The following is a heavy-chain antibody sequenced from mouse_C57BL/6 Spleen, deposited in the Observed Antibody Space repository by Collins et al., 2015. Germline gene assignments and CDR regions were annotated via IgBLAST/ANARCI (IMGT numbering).Heavy chain of an antibody. CDR2: IDPSDSYT. CDR1: GYTFTTYW. J-gene: IGHJ2*01. V-gene: IGHV1-50*01. D-gene: IGHD4-1*02. Sequence: QVQLQQPGAELVKPGASVKLSCKASGYTFTTYWMQWVKQRPGQGLEWIGEIDPSDSYTNYNQKFMGKATLTVDTSSSTAYMHLSSLTSEDSAVYYCASPNWDDWGQGTTLTVSS. CDR3: ASPNWDD.